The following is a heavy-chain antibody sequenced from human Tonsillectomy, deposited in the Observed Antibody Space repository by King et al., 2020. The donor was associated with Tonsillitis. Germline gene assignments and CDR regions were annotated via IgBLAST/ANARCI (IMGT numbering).Heavy chain of an antibody. CDR2: INPSAGGT. V-gene: IGHV1-46*01. CDR3: ARSPSSCSGGNCYSGDWFDP. CDR1: GYTFTSSY. J-gene: IGHJ5*02. Sequence: EQLVQSGAAVKKPGASVKGSCKASGYTFTSSYLHWVRQAPGQGLEWMGIINPSAGGTSYAQNFQGRVTMTRDTSTSTVYMELSSLRSEVTAVYYCARSPSSCSGGNCYSGDWFDPWGQGNLVTVSS. D-gene: IGHD2-15*01.